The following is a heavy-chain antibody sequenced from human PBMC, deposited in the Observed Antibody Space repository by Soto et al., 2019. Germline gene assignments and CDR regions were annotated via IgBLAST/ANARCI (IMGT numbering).Heavy chain of an antibody. J-gene: IGHJ4*02. V-gene: IGHV5-51*01. CDR2: IYPGDSDT. D-gene: IGHD1-26*01. Sequence: GGSLKISFKGPGYSFTSYWICWVRQMPGKGLEWMGIIYPGDSDTRYSPSFQGQVTISADKSISTAYLQWSSLKASDTAMYYCALSWQLATTFESWGQGTLVAVCS. CDR3: ALSWQLATTFES. CDR1: GYSFTSYW.